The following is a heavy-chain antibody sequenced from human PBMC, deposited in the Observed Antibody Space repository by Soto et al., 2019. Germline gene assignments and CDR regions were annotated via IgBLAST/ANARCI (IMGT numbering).Heavy chain of an antibody. Sequence: GGSLRLSCAASGFTFSGSAMHWVRQASGKGLDWVGRIRSKANSYATAYAASVKGRFTISRDDSKNTAYLQMNSLKTEDTAVYYCTRHYDFWSGYSVRWFDPWGQGTLVTVSS. CDR1: GFTFSGSA. V-gene: IGHV3-73*01. CDR3: TRHYDFWSGYSVRWFDP. CDR2: IRSKANSYAT. J-gene: IGHJ5*02. D-gene: IGHD3-3*01.